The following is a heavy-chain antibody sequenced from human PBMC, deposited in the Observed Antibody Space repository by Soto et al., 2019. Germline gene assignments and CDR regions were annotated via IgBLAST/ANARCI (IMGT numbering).Heavy chain of an antibody. CDR2: IYTAGGT. J-gene: IGHJ6*02. CDR1: GFTVSNTY. CDR3: ARGHQKLWFGELFHYYYGMDV. D-gene: IGHD3-10*01. Sequence: GGSLRLSCAASGFTVSNTYMTWVRQPPGKGLECVSVIYTAGGTNYADSVKGRFTISRDNSKNTLYLQMNSLRAEDTAVYYCARGHQKLWFGELFHYYYGMDVWGQGTTVTVSS. V-gene: IGHV3-53*01.